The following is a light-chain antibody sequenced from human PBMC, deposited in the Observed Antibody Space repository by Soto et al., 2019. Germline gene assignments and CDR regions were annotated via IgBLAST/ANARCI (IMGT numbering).Light chain of an antibody. CDR3: QQYGSSPPYT. CDR2: GAY. J-gene: IGKJ2*01. CDR1: QSVSSSY. V-gene: IGKV3-20*01. Sequence: EIVLTQSPGTLSLSPGERATLSCRASQSVSSSYLAWYQQKPGQAPRLLIYGAYSSATGIHDRFSGSGSGTDFTLTISRLEPQDFAVYYCQQYGSSPPYTFGQGTKLELK.